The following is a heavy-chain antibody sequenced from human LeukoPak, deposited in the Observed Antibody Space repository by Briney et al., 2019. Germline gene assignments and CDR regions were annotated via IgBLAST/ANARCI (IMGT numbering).Heavy chain of an antibody. CDR1: GYTFTGYY. CDR3: ARDSAEDYYDSSGYYQSDAFDI. V-gene: IGHV1-2*02. CDR2: INPNSGGT. Sequence: ASVKVSCKASGYTFTGYYMHWVRQAPGQGLEWMGWINPNSGGTNYAQKFQGRVTMTRDTSISTAYMELSRLRSDDTAVYYCARDSAEDYYDSSGYYQSDAFDIGGQGTMVTVSS. J-gene: IGHJ3*02. D-gene: IGHD3-22*01.